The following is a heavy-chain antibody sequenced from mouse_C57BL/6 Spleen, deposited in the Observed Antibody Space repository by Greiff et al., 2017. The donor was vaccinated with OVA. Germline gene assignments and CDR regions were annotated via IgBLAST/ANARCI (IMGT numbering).Heavy chain of an antibody. CDR1: GFTFSSYG. Sequence: EVMLVESGGDLVKPGGSLKLSCAASGFTFSSYGMSWVRQTPDMRLEWVATISSGGRYTSYPDSVKGRFPISRDKSKNTLYLQMSRLKSEDTAMYYCARQTAQARAMDYWGQGTSVTVSS. V-gene: IGHV5-6*01. J-gene: IGHJ4*01. CDR3: ARQTAQARAMDY. CDR2: ISSGGRYT. D-gene: IGHD3-2*02.